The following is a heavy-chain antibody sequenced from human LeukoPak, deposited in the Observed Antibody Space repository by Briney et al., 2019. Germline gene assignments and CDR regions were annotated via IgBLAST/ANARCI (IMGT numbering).Heavy chain of an antibody. Sequence: SETLSLTCAVYGGSFSGYYWSWIRQPPGKGLEWIGEINHSGSTNYNPSLKSRVTISVDTSKNQFSLKLSSVTAADTAVYYCARRVAVAGVWDWFDPWGQGTLVTVSS. CDR2: INHSGST. CDR3: ARRVAVAGVWDWFDP. CDR1: GGSFSGYY. J-gene: IGHJ5*02. D-gene: IGHD6-19*01. V-gene: IGHV4-34*01.